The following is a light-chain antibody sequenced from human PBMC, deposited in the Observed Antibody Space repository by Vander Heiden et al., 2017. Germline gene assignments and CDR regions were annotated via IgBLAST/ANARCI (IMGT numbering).Light chain of an antibody. CDR3: LQHNTYPRT. CDR2: GAS. J-gene: IGKJ1*01. CDR1: QDIRND. Sequence: DIQLTQSPSSLSASVGDRVTITCRASQDIRNDLGWYQHKPGTAPRRLIYGASRLQSGGPSRFSGSGSGTDFTLTISSLQPEDFATYFCLQHNTYPRTFGQGTKVEVK. V-gene: IGKV1-17*01.